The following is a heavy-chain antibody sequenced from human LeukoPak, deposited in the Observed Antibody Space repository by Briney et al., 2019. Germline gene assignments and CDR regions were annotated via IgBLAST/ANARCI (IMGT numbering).Heavy chain of an antibody. CDR1: GGTFSSYA. CDR2: IIPIFGTA. Sequence: ASVKVSCKASGGTFSSYAISWVRQAPGQGLEWMGGIIPIFGTANYAQKFQGRATITTDESTSTAYMELSSLRSEDTAVYYCARVVIIWGYYYYMDVWGKGTTVTVSS. CDR3: ARVVIIWGYYYYMDV. D-gene: IGHD3-3*01. V-gene: IGHV1-69*05. J-gene: IGHJ6*03.